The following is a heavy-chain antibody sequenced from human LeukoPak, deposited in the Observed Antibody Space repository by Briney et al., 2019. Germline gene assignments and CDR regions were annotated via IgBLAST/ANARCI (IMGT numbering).Heavy chain of an antibody. V-gene: IGHV4-59*03. D-gene: IGHD3-3*01. CDR3: AGTQEGDFWSGYLDY. Sequence: SETLSLTCTVSGGSISSYYWSWVRQPPGKGLEWIGYIYYSGSTNYNPSLRSRVTISVDTSKTQFSLKLSSVTAADTAVYYCAGTQEGDFWSGYLDYWGQGTLVTVSS. CDR2: IYYSGST. CDR1: GGSISSYY. J-gene: IGHJ4*02.